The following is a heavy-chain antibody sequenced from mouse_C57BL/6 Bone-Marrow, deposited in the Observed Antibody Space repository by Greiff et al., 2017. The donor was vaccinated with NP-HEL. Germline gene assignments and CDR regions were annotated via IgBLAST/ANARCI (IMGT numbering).Heavy chain of an antibody. CDR2: ISSGSSTI. Sequence: EVKLMESGGGLVKPGGSLKLSCEASGFTFSDHGMHWVRQAPEKGLEWVAYISSGSSTIYYADTVKGRITTFRDNAKKTLFLQMTRLLSEYTAMYYCARRYRGLYYYAMDYWCQGPSVTVSS. J-gene: IGHJ4*01. V-gene: IGHV5-17*01. D-gene: IGHD2-12*01. CDR3: ARRYRGLYYYAMDY. CDR1: GFTFSDHG.